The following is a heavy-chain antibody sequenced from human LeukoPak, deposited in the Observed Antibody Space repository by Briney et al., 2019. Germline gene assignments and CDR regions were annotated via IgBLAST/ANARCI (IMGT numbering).Heavy chain of an antibody. CDR1: GFTFSIYW. J-gene: IGHJ4*02. CDR2: ISSSGSYI. D-gene: IGHD3-22*01. V-gene: IGHV3-21*04. Sequence: GGSLRLSCAASGFTFSIYWMTWVRQAPGKGLEWVSSISSSGSYIYYADSVKGRFTISRDNSKNTLYLVMNSLRAEDTAVYYCAKDLYYYDSSGYALEYWGQGTLVTVSS. CDR3: AKDLYYYDSSGYALEY.